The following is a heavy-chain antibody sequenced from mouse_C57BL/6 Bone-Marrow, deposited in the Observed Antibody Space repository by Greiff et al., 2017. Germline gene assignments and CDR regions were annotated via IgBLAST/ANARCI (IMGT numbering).Heavy chain of an antibody. CDR1: GYSFTDYN. Sequence: EVKLQQSGPELVKPGASVKISCKASGYSFTDYNMNWVKQSNGKSLEWIGVINPNYGTTSYNQKFKGKATLTVDQSSSTAYMQLNSLTSEDSAVYYCGVSSLSYWYFDVWGTGTTVTVSS. D-gene: IGHD1-1*01. CDR2: INPNYGTT. CDR3: GVSSLSYWYFDV. J-gene: IGHJ1*03. V-gene: IGHV1-39*01.